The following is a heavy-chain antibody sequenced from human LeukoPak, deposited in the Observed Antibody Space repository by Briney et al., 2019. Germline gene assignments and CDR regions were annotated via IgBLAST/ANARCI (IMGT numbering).Heavy chain of an antibody. CDR2: IIPILGIA. V-gene: IGHV1-69*04. D-gene: IGHD1-26*01. CDR1: GGTFSSYA. CDR3: ARLVGDADGVPDYYGMDV. J-gene: IGHJ6*02. Sequence: GASVKVSCKASGGTFSSYAISWVRQAPGQGLEWMGRIIPILGIANYAQKLQGRVTITADKSTSTAYMELSSLRSEDTAVYYCARLVGDADGVPDYYGMDVWGQGTTVTVSS.